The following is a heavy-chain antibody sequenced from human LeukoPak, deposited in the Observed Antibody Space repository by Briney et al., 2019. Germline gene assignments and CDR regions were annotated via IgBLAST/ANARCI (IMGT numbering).Heavy chain of an antibody. D-gene: IGHD6-13*01. V-gene: IGHV4-59*08. Sequence: SETLSLTCTVSGGSISSYYWSWIRQPPGKGLEWTGYIYYSGSTNYNPSLKSRVTISVDTSKNQFSLKLSSVTAADTAVYYCARHEGYSSSQPFGYWGQGTLVTVSS. J-gene: IGHJ4*02. CDR3: ARHEGYSSSQPFGY. CDR2: IYYSGST. CDR1: GGSISSYY.